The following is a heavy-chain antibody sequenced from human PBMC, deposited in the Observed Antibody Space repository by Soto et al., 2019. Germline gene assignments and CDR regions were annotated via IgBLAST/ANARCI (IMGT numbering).Heavy chain of an antibody. Sequence: ASVKVSCKASGGTFSSYTISWVRQAPGQGLEWMGRIIPILGIANYAQKFQGRVTITADKSTSTAYMELSSLRSEDTAVYYCARDMMSYYYGSGSYQAQDYWGQGTLVTVSS. V-gene: IGHV1-69*04. CDR3: ARDMMSYYYGSGSYQAQDY. D-gene: IGHD3-10*01. CDR2: IIPILGIA. J-gene: IGHJ4*02. CDR1: GGTFSSYT.